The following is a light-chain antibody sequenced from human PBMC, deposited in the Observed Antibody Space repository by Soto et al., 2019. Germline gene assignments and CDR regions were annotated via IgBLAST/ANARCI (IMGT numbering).Light chain of an antibody. CDR1: SSDVGGYNY. J-gene: IGLJ1*01. V-gene: IGLV2-14*01. Sequence: QSSLTQPASVSGSPGQSITISCPGTSSDVGGYNYVSWYQQHPGKAPKLMIYDVSNRPSGVSNRFSGSKSGNTASLTISGLQAEDEADYYCSSYTSSSTRFGTGTKVTVL. CDR2: DVS. CDR3: SSYTSSSTR.